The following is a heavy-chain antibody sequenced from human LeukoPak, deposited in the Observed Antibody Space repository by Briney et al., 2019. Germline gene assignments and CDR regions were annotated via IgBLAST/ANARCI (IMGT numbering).Heavy chain of an antibody. D-gene: IGHD2-15*01. J-gene: IGHJ4*02. CDR3: ARAGGYCGRISCPYYFDY. Sequence: ASVTVSCKASGYTFTSYDINWVRQATGQGLEWMGWMNPNSGNTGYAQKFQGRVTMTRNTSISTAYMELSSLGSEDTAVYYCARAGGYCGRISCPYYFDYWGQGSLVAVSS. CDR1: GYTFTSYD. V-gene: IGHV1-8*01. CDR2: MNPNSGNT.